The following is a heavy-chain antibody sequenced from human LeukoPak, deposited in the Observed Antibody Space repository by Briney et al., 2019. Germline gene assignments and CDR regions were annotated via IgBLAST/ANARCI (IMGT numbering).Heavy chain of an antibody. D-gene: IGHD2-15*01. V-gene: IGHV4-61*02. CDR1: GASISSGSYY. CDR2: IYTSGST. J-gene: IGHJ4*02. Sequence: SETLSLTCTVSGASISSGSYYWSWIRQPAGKGLEWIGRIYTSGSTNYNPSLKSRVTISVDTSKNQFSLKLSSVTAADTAVYYCAREWELLTPIFDYWGQGTLVTVSS. CDR3: AREWELLTPIFDY.